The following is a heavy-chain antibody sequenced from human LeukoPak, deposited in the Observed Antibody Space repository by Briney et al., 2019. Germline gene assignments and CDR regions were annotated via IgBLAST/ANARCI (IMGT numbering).Heavy chain of an antibody. D-gene: IGHD3-10*01. CDR2: ISGSGGST. CDR1: GFTFSSYA. CDR3: AKDRGGRRYYYYYYMDV. V-gene: IGHV3-23*01. Sequence: GGSLRPSCAASGFTFSSYAMSWVRQAPGKGLEWVSAISGSGGSTYYADSVKGRFTISRDNSKNTLYLQMNSLRAEDTAVYYCAKDRGGRRYYYYYYMDVWGKGTTATVSS. J-gene: IGHJ6*03.